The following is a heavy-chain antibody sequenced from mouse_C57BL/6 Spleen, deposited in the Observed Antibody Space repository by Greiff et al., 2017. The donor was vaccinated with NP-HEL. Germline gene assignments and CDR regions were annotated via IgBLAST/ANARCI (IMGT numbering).Heavy chain of an antibody. CDR1: GYTFTSYW. V-gene: IGHV1-59*01. J-gene: IGHJ2*01. Sequence: QVQLQQPGAELVRPGTSVKLSCKASGYTFTSYWMHWVKQRPGQGLEWIGVIDPSDSYTNYNQKFKGKATLTVDTSSSTAYMQLSSLTSEDSAVYYCAYYDYDYWGQGTTLTVSS. D-gene: IGHD2-4*01. CDR3: AYYDYDY. CDR2: IDPSDSYT.